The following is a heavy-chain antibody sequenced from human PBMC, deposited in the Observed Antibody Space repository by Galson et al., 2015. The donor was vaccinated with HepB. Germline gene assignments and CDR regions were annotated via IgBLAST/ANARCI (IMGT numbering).Heavy chain of an antibody. J-gene: IGHJ4*02. CDR2: IWKDGSNK. CDR3: AREDATITVAALEY. CDR1: GFAFGNYG. D-gene: IGHD6-19*01. V-gene: IGHV3-33*01. Sequence: SLRLSCAASGFAFGNYGMHWVRQAPGKGLEWMALIWKDGSNKHHADSLKGRFRISRDNTKNTLFLEADSLRAEDTAVYYCAREDATITVAALEYWGQGVLVTVSS.